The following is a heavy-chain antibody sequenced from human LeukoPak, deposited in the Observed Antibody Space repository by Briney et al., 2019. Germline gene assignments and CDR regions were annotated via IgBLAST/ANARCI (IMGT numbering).Heavy chain of an antibody. D-gene: IGHD5-24*01. J-gene: IGHJ6*02. CDR2: IYPGDSDI. V-gene: IGHV5-51*01. CDR1: GYSFTSYW. Sequence: GESLKISCKGSGYSFTSYWIGWVRQMPGKGLEWMGIIYPGDSDIRYSPSFQGQVTISADKSISTAYLQWSSLKASDTAMYYCATHYNPRGYYYGMGVWGQGTTVTVSS. CDR3: ATHYNPRGYYYGMGV.